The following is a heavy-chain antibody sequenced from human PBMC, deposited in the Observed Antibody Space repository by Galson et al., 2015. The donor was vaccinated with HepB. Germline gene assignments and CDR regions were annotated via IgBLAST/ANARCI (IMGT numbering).Heavy chain of an antibody. CDR1: GYTFTDYY. D-gene: IGHD6-19*01. V-gene: IGHV1-69-2*01. CDR3: APTTAKRGIAVAGFDY. Sequence: VKVSCKVSGYTFTDYYMHWVQQAPGKGLEWMGLVDPEDGETIYAEKFQGRVTITADTSTDTAYMELSSLRSEDTAVYYCAPTTAKRGIAVAGFDYWGQGTLVTVSS. J-gene: IGHJ4*02. CDR2: VDPEDGET.